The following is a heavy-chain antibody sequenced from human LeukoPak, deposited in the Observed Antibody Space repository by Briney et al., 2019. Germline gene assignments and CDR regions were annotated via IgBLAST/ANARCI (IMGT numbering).Heavy chain of an antibody. D-gene: IGHD6-19*01. J-gene: IGHJ6*02. CDR2: IYSGGST. CDR1: GFTVSSNY. CDR3: ARSKAVAATYYYYGMDV. V-gene: IGHV3-53*04. Sequence: GGSLRLSSAASGFTVSSNYMSWVRQAPGKGLEWVSVIYSGGSTYYADSVKGRFTISRHNSKNTLYLQMNSLRAEDTAVYYCARSKAVAATYYYYGMDVWGQGTTVTVSS.